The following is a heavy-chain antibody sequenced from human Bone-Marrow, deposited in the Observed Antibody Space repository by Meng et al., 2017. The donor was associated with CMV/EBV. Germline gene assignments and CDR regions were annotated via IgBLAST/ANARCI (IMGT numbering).Heavy chain of an antibody. CDR1: GFTFSSYW. D-gene: IGHD1-26*01. Sequence: GESLKISCAASGFTFSSYWMSWVRQAPGKGLEWVANIKQDGSEKYYVDSVKGRFTISRDNAKNSLYLQMNSLRAEDTAVYYCARDREGGSYSSFVVWGQGTLVTVSA. CDR3: ARDREGGSYSSFVV. J-gene: IGHJ4*02. CDR2: IKQDGSEK. V-gene: IGHV3-7*03.